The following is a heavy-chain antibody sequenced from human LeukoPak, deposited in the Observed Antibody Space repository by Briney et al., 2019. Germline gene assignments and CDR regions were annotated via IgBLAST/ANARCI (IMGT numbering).Heavy chain of an antibody. Sequence: PSETLSLTCTVSGGSINTYYWNWIRQPPGKGLEWIGFVYYSGTTNYNPSLKSRVTISLDTSKNQFSLKLSPVTAADTAVYYCARDPQLRSFDYWGQGTLVTVSS. V-gene: IGHV4-59*01. D-gene: IGHD2-2*01. CDR1: GGSINTYY. CDR2: VYYSGTT. CDR3: ARDPQLRSFDY. J-gene: IGHJ4*02.